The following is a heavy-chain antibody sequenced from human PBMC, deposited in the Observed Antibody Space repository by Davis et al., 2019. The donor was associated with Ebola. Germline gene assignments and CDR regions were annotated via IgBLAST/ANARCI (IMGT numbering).Heavy chain of an antibody. Sequence: PGGSLRLSCAASGFTFSGSAMHWVRQASGKGLEWVGRIRSKGNSYATAYAASVKGRFTISRDDSKNTAYLQMNSLKTEDTAVYYCTRREEEAAAGDFDYWGQGTLVTVSS. J-gene: IGHJ4*02. CDR1: GFTFSGSA. D-gene: IGHD6-13*01. CDR3: TRREEEAAAGDFDY. V-gene: IGHV3-73*01. CDR2: IRSKGNSYAT.